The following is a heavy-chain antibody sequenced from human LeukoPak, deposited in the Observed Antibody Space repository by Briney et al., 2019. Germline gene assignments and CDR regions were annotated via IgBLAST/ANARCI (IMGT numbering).Heavy chain of an antibody. CDR2: ISWDGGST. CDR3: AKDVIPTGAVTNYYYYYGMDV. V-gene: IGHV3-43*01. D-gene: IGHD4-17*01. Sequence: GGSLRLSCAASGFTFDDYTMHWVRQAPGKGLEWVSLISWDGGSTYYADSVKGRFTISRDNSKNSLYLQMNSLRTEDTALYYCAKDVIPTGAVTNYYYYYGMDVWGQGTTVTVSS. CDR1: GFTFDDYT. J-gene: IGHJ6*02.